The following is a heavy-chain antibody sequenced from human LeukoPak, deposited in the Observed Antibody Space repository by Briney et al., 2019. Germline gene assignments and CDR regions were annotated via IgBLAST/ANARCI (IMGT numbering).Heavy chain of an antibody. CDR1: GFSFGGYA. Sequence: GGSLRLSCAASGFSFGGYAMAWVRQAPGKGLEWVSSISGSGATTNYADSVKGRFTISGDNSKNTLDLQMNTLRVEDTALYYCAKDRAGYNVKGSDYWGQGTLVTVSS. J-gene: IGHJ4*02. V-gene: IGHV3-23*01. D-gene: IGHD3-10*02. CDR2: ISGSGATT. CDR3: AKDRAGYNVKGSDY.